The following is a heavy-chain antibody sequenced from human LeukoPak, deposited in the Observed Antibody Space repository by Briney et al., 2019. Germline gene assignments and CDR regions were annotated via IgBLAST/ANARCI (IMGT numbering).Heavy chain of an antibody. CDR3: AKDRSVGSNTMDY. CDR1: GFTVSSNY. J-gene: IGHJ4*02. D-gene: IGHD2-15*01. CDR2: ISYDGSKK. V-gene: IGHV3-30*18. Sequence: GGSLRLSCAASGFTVSSNYMSWVRQAPGKGLEWVAVISYDGSKKYYADSVKGRFTISRDNSKNTLHLQMNSLRTEDTALYYCAKDRSVGSNTMDYWGQGTLVTVSS.